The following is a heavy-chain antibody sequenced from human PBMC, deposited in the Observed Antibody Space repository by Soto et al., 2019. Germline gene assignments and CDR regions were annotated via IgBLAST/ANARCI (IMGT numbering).Heavy chain of an antibody. V-gene: IGHV4-4*02. J-gene: IGHJ6*02. CDR1: GDSITGDNW. Sequence: QVQLQESGPWLVQPSGTLSLTCAVSGDSITGDNWWSWVRQPPGKGLEWIGEIHHSGATNYNPSLKSRVTISVDKSKNQFSLKLNSVTAADTAMFYCATQGFYRMGVWGRGTTVTVSS. CDR2: IHHSGAT. CDR3: ATQGFYRMGV.